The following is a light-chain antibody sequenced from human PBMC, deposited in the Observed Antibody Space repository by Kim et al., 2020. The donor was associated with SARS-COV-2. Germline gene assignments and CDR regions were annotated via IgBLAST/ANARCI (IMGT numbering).Light chain of an antibody. Sequence: SVSPGERATLSCRAIQNIGINVAWYQQKPGQAPRLLVYGASSRATGISGRFSGSGSGTDFTLTISSLQSEDLAVYYCQQYGDWPYVFGQGTKLEI. J-gene: IGKJ2*01. CDR2: GAS. V-gene: IGKV3-15*01. CDR1: QNIGIN. CDR3: QQYGDWPYV.